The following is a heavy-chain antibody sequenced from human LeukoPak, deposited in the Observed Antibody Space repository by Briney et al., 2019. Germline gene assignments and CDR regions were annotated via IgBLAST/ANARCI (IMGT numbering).Heavy chain of an antibody. J-gene: IGHJ6*03. CDR3: ARGVYCSSTSCYSGLGYYYYYIAV. CDR2: INPNSDGT. V-gene: IGHV1-2*02. CDR1: GYTFTGYY. D-gene: IGHD2-2*02. Sequence: GASVKVSCKASGYTFTGYYMPWVRQAPGQGLEWMGWINPNSDGTNFAQKFQGRVTMTRDTSISTVYMDLSRLKSDDTAVYYRARGVYCSSTSCYSGLGYYYYYIAVWGKGTTVTVSS.